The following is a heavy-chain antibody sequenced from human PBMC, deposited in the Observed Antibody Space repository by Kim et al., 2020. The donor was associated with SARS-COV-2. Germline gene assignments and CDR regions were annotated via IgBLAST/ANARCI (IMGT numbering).Heavy chain of an antibody. J-gene: IGHJ4*02. V-gene: IGHV3-30*04. D-gene: IGHD4-17*01. CDR3: ARAPDYGDYVDY. Sequence: GGSLRLSCAASGFTFSSYAMHWVRQAPGKGLEWVAVITYDGSNKYYADSVKGRFTISRDNSKNTLYLQMNSLRAEDTAVYYCARAPDYGDYVDYWGQGTLVTVSS. CDR1: GFTFSSYA. CDR2: ITYDGSNK.